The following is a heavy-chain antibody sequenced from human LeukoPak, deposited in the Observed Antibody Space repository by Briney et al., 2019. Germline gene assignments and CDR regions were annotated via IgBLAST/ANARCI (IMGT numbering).Heavy chain of an antibody. V-gene: IGHV3-30*18. CDR2: ISYDGSNK. CDR3: AKFAPQYYFDY. Sequence: GGSLRLSCAASGFTFSSYGMHWVRQAPGKGLEWVAVISYDGSNKYYADSVKGRFTISRDNSKNTLYLQMNSLRAEDTAVYYCAKFAPQYYFDYWGQGTLVTVSS. D-gene: IGHD2-21*01. J-gene: IGHJ4*02. CDR1: GFTFSSYG.